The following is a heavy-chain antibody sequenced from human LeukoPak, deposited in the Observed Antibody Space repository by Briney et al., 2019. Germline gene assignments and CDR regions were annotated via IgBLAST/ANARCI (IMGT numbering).Heavy chain of an antibody. D-gene: IGHD3-9*01. J-gene: IGHJ4*02. CDR2: IYTSGST. CDR3: ARYFGRWDFDY. Sequence: PSQTLFLTCTGSGGSISSGSYYWSWIRQPAGKGLEWIGRIYTSGSTNYNPSLKSRVTISVDTSKNQFSLKLSSVTAADTAVYYCARYFGRWDFDYWGQGTLVTVSS. V-gene: IGHV4-61*02. CDR1: GGSISSGSYY.